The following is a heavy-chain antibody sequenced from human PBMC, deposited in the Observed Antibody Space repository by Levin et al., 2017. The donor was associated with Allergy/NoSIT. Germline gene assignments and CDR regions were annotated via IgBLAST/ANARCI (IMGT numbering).Heavy chain of an antibody. J-gene: IGHJ4*02. CDR1: GYTFSSYG. CDR2: ISVNTGNT. CDR3: AWGGDGYNMGYIDY. D-gene: IGHD5-24*01. Sequence: GASVKVSCKASGYTFSSYGISWVRQAPGQGLEWVGWISVNTGNTNYAQNLQGRVTMTTDTSTSTAYMELRSLTSDDTAVYYCAWGGDGYNMGYIDYWGQGTLVTVSS. V-gene: IGHV1-18*01.